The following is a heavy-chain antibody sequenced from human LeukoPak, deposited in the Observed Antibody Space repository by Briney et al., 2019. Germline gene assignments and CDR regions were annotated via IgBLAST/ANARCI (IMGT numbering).Heavy chain of an antibody. Sequence: SETLSLTCTVSGGSISSYYWSWIRQPAGKELEWIGRIYTSGSTNYNPSLKSRVTMSVDTSKNQFSLKLSSVTAADTAVYYCARDTDYGDPYYYYGMDVWGQGTTVTVSS. J-gene: IGHJ6*02. CDR3: ARDTDYGDPYYYYGMDV. CDR1: GGSISSYY. D-gene: IGHD4-17*01. CDR2: IYTSGST. V-gene: IGHV4-4*07.